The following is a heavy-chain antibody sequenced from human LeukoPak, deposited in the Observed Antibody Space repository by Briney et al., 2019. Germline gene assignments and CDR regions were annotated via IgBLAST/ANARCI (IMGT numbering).Heavy chain of an antibody. D-gene: IGHD1-1*01. Sequence: ASVKVSCKASGYTFIGYYMHWVRQAPGQGLEWMGWINPNSGDTNSAQKFQGRVTMTRDTSISTAYMELSRLKSDDTAVYYCARRQGTTLGFDYWGQGTLVTVSS. CDR3: ARRQGTTLGFDY. J-gene: IGHJ4*02. CDR1: GYTFIGYY. CDR2: INPNSGDT. V-gene: IGHV1-2*02.